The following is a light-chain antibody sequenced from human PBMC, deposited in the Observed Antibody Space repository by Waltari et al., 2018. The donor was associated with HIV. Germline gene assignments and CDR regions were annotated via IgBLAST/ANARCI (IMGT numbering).Light chain of an antibody. V-gene: IGLV3-1*01. CDR1: KLGDKY. J-gene: IGLJ3*02. CDR3: QAWDSSTVV. CDR2: QDS. Sequence: SYEVTQPPSVSVSPGQTASITCSGDKLGDKYACWYQQRPGQSPVLVIYQDSKRPSAIPERVSGSNSGNTATLTISRTQAMDEADYYCQAWDSSTVVFGGGTKLTVL.